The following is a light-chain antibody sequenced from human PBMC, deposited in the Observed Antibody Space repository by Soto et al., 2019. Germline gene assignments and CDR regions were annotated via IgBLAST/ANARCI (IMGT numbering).Light chain of an antibody. CDR3: SSYAGSSNV. CDR1: SSNVGSYKL. CDR2: EVN. J-gene: IGLJ1*01. Sequence: QSALTQPASVSGSPGQSITISCTGTSSNVGSYKLVSWYQQHPGKAPKLMIFEVNKRPSGVSNRFSGSKSGNTASLTISGLQAEDEADYYCSSYAGSSNVFGTGTKVTVL. V-gene: IGLV2-23*02.